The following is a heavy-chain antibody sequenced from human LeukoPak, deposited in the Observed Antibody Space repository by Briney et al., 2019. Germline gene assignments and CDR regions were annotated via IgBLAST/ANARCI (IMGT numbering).Heavy chain of an antibody. CDR2: INTDGSST. CDR1: GFTFSRYW. V-gene: IGHV3-74*03. D-gene: IGHD4-17*01. J-gene: IGHJ4*02. Sequence: GGSLRLSCAASGFTFSRYWMHWVRQAPGKGLVWVSRINTDGSSTKYADSVKGRFTISRDNVKNTLYLQMNSLRADDTAVYYCARDPSGDNYFDNWGQGTLVTVSS. CDR3: ARDPSGDNYFDN.